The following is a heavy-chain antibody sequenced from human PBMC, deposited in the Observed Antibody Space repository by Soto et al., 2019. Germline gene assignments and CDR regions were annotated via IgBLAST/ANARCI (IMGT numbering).Heavy chain of an antibody. V-gene: IGHV1-69*13. CDR1: GGTFSSYA. Sequence: SVKVSCKASGGTFSSYAISWVRQAPGQGLGWMGGIIPIFGTANYAQKFQGRVTITADESTSTAYMELSSLRSEDTAVYYCASTYYYDSSGYAFPFPFDPWGQGTLVTVSS. D-gene: IGHD3-22*01. CDR2: IIPIFGTA. CDR3: ASTYYYDSSGYAFPFPFDP. J-gene: IGHJ5*02.